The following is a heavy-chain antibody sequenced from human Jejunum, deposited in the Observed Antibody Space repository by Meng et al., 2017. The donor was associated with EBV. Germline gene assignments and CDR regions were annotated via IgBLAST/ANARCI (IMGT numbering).Heavy chain of an antibody. J-gene: IGHJ4*02. CDR3: ARRTGDYVVGY. V-gene: IGHV4-34*02. Sequence: QVQLQQWGAGLLGTPETLSLTCAVYGGSFSGYYWSWVRQPPGRGLEYIGEVHFSGITNYTPSLKSRVTMSVDASKNQFSLRLTSVTAADTAVYYCARRTGDYVVGYWGQGTLVTVSS. CDR1: GGSFSGYY. D-gene: IGHD2-8*02. CDR2: VHFSGIT.